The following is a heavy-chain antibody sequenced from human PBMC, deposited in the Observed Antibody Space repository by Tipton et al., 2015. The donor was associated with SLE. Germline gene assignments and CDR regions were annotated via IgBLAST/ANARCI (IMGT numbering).Heavy chain of an antibody. CDR2: IIHSGVT. D-gene: IGHD6-19*01. CDR1: GESFNGYF. V-gene: IGHV4-34*12. Sequence: TLSLTCAVSGESFNGYFWTWIRQPPGKGLEWIAEIIHSGVTNYNPSLRSRVTISVDMSKNQVSLKLSSVTAADTAVYFCARVHSVTVGGSGWFDSWGQGTLVIVSS. J-gene: IGHJ5*01. CDR3: ARVHSVTVGGSGWFDS.